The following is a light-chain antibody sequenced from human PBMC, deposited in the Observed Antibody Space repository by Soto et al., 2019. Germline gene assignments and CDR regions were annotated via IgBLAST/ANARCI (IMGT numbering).Light chain of an antibody. V-gene: IGKV3-15*01. CDR1: QSISSN. Sequence: EIVMTQSPATLSVSPGERATLSCRASQSISSNLAWYQHKPGQAPRLLIFGASTRATGIPARFSGSGSGTEFTLTISSLQSEDFAVYYCQQYNDWPPFTFGPGTKVDFK. CDR2: GAS. CDR3: QQYNDWPPFT. J-gene: IGKJ3*01.